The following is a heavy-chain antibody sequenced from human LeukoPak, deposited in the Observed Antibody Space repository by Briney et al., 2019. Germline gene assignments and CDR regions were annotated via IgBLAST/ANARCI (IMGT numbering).Heavy chain of an antibody. CDR3: ASLGDSSSWFSPWDY. V-gene: IGHV1-2*02. CDR1: GYTFTGYY. J-gene: IGHJ4*02. Sequence: ASVKVSCKASGYTFTGYYMHWVRQAPGQGLEWMGWINPNSGGTNYAQKFQGRVTMTRDTSISTAYVELSRLRSDDTAVYYCASLGDSSSWFSPWDYWGQGTLVTVSS. CDR2: INPNSGGT. D-gene: IGHD6-13*01.